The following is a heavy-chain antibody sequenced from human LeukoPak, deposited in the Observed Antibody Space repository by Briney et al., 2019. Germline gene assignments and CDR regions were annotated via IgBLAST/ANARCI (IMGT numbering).Heavy chain of an antibody. J-gene: IGHJ4*02. CDR3: ARDDTVTAHFDY. Sequence: SGGSLRLSCVTSGFPFNKYWMSWVRQAPGKGLEWVANIKYDGSEEFYVDSVKGRFTISRDNAKNSLYLQMNSLRAEDTAVYYCARDDTVTAHFDYWGQGTLVTVSS. CDR2: IKYDGSEE. V-gene: IGHV3-7*01. CDR1: GFPFNKYW. D-gene: IGHD4-11*01.